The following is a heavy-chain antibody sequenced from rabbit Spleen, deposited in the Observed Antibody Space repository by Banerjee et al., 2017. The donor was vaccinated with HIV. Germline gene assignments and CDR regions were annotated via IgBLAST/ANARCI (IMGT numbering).Heavy chain of an antibody. J-gene: IGHJ6*01. CDR2: IDIGSRDFT. V-gene: IGHV1S40*01. D-gene: IGHD1-1*01. Sequence: QSLEESGGDLVKPGASLTLTCTASGFDFSVNYDMCWVRQAPGKGLEWIACIDIGSRDFTYYASWAKGRFIISKTSSTTVTLQMTSLTAADTATYFCARDTSSSFSSYGMDLWGPGTLVTVS. CDR1: GFDFSVNYD. CDR3: ARDTSSSFSSYGMDL.